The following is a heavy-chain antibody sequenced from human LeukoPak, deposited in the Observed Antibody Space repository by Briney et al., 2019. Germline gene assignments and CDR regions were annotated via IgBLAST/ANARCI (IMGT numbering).Heavy chain of an antibody. V-gene: IGHV3-7*01. CDR3: ARDRGTIFGSYYYYYGMDV. D-gene: IGHD3-3*01. CDR1: GFTFSSYW. Sequence: GGSLRLSCAASGFTFSSYWMTWVRQAPGKGLEWEANIKQDGSEKYYVDSVKGRFTISRDNAKNSLYLQMNSLRAEDTAVYYCARDRGTIFGSYYYYYGMDVWGQGTTVTVSS. J-gene: IGHJ6*02. CDR2: IKQDGSEK.